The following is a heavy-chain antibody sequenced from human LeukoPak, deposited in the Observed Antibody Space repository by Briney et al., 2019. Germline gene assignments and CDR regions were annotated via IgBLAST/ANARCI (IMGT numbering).Heavy chain of an antibody. CDR1: GGSISSYY. Sequence: PSETLSLTCTVSGGSISSYYWSWIRQPPGKGLEWIGYIYYSGSTNYNPSLKSRVTISVDTSKNQFSLKLSSVTAADTAVYYCARELSSSTIAAAGGAFDIWGQGTMVTVSS. J-gene: IGHJ3*02. CDR3: ARELSSSTIAAAGGAFDI. CDR2: IYYSGST. D-gene: IGHD6-13*01. V-gene: IGHV4-59*01.